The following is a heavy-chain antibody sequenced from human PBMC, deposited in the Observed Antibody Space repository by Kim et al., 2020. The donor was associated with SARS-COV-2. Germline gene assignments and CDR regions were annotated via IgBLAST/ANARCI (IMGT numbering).Heavy chain of an antibody. J-gene: IGHJ6*02. D-gene: IGHD3-10*01. V-gene: IGHV5-51*01. CDR3: ARRNYYGSGLGV. Sequence: YTASLQGRFTISADKSNSTAYLQWSSLKASDTAMYYCARRNYYGSGLGVWGQGTTVTVSS.